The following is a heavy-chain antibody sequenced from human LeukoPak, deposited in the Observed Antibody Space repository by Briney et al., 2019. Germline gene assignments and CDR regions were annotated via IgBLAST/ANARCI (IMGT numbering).Heavy chain of an antibody. V-gene: IGHV1-69*05. D-gene: IGHD2-15*01. CDR3: ARGTRRYCSGGSCYSG. Sequence: SVKVSCEASGGTFSSYAISWVRQAPERGLEWMGRIIPIFGTANYAQKFQGRVTITTDESTSTAYMELSSLRSEDTAVYYCARGTRRYCSGGSCYSGWGQGTLVTVSS. CDR1: GGTFSSYA. J-gene: IGHJ4*02. CDR2: IIPIFGTA.